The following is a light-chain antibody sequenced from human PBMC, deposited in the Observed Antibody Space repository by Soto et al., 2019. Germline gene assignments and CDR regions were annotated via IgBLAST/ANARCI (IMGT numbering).Light chain of an antibody. CDR2: EVS. V-gene: IGLV2-14*01. CDR3: SSYTSSGTL. Sequence: QSVLTQPASVSGSPGQSITISCTGTSSDVGSYNYVSWYQQHPGKAPKLMIYEVSNRPSGVSSRFSGSKSGNTAPLTISGLQAEDETDYYCSSYTSSGTLFGTGTKVTVL. J-gene: IGLJ1*01. CDR1: SSDVGSYNY.